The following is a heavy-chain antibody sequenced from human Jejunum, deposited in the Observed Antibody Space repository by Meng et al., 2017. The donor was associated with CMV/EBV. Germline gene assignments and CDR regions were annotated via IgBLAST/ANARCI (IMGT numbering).Heavy chain of an antibody. V-gene: IGHV3-23*01. Sequence: SGFTLSNYAMPWVRQAPGKGLEWVSGIGGSGGSTNYADSVKGRFSISRDNSKNTLYLQMNSLRAEDTAIYYCAKDRAGVNPDYYDYWGQGTLVTVSS. D-gene: IGHD3-10*01. CDR2: IGGSGGST. J-gene: IGHJ4*02. CDR1: GFTLSNYA. CDR3: AKDRAGVNPDYYDY.